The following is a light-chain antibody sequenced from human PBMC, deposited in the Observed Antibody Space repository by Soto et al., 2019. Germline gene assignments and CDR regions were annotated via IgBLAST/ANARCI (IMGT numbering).Light chain of an antibody. CDR2: GAS. Sequence: VMTQSPASLSVSPGERATLSCRASQNIRNNLAWYQQKPGQSPRLLISGASTREAGIPGRFSGSGSGTEFTLIISSLQSEDFAIYYCQQYNNWPPWTFGQGTKVEIK. J-gene: IGKJ1*01. V-gene: IGKV3-15*01. CDR3: QQYNNWPPWT. CDR1: QNIRNN.